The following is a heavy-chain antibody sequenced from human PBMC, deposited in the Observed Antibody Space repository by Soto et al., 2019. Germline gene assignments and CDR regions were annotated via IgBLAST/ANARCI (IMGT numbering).Heavy chain of an antibody. CDR3: ARDGFCTSTTCRVGNWFDP. V-gene: IGHV4-34*01. CDR1: GGSFSGYY. D-gene: IGHD2-2*01. CDR2: INHRGST. J-gene: IGHJ5*02. Sequence: QVQLQQWGAGLLKPSETLSLTCVVYGGSFSGYYWSWIRQSPGKGLEWSGGINHRGSTNYNPSLASRFTISVDTSKNQFSLKLPSVTAADTAMYYCARDGFCTSTTCRVGNWFDPWGQGTLVTVSS.